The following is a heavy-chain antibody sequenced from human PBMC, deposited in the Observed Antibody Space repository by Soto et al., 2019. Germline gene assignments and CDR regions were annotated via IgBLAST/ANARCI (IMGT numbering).Heavy chain of an antibody. V-gene: IGHV4-59*01. D-gene: IGHD1-1*01. J-gene: IGHJ6*03. CDR1: GGSISSYY. CDR3: ARVSRETTPESEAYYNYYYMDV. Sequence: SETLSLTCTVSGGSISSYYWSWIRQPPGKGLEWIGYIYYSGSTNYNPSLKSRVTISVDTSKNQFSLKLSSVTAADTAVYYCARVSRETTPESEAYYNYYYMDVWGKGTTVTVSS. CDR2: IYYSGST.